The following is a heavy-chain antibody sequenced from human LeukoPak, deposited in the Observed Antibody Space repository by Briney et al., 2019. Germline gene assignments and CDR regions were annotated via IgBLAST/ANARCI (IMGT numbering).Heavy chain of an antibody. CDR2: IKEDGSEQ. CDR3: VRDSYSRDLDY. J-gene: IGHJ4*02. D-gene: IGHD3-22*01. Sequence: GGSLRLSCAASAFTFSSYWMSWVPQAPGKGLEWVANIKEDGSEQYYVDSLKGRFTISRDNAKNSLYLQMNSLRAEDTAVYYCVRDSYSRDLDYWGQGTLVTVSS. V-gene: IGHV3-7*01. CDR1: AFTFSSYW.